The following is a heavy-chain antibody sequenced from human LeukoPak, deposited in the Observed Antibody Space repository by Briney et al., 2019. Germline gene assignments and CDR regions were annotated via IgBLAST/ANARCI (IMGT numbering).Heavy chain of an antibody. V-gene: IGHV4-59*11. CDR2: IYYTTNP. D-gene: IGHD4-11*01. CDR3: ARDRNYFDA. J-gene: IGHJ5*02. CDR1: GGSIRNHF. Sequence: PSETLSLTCSVSGGSIRNHFWSWIRLPPGKGLEWIGNIYYTTNPNYSPSLASRVTISVDTSKNQLSLNLNSVSAADTATYYCARDRNYFDAWGQGTRVTVSS.